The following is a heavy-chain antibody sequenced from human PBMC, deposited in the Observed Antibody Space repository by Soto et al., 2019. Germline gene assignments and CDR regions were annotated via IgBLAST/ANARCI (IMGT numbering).Heavy chain of an antibody. D-gene: IGHD3-3*01. V-gene: IGHV3-43*01. CDR1: GFTFDDYT. CDR2: ISWDGGST. J-gene: IGHJ4*02. Sequence: VQLVESGGVVVQPGGSLRLSCAASGFTFDDYTMHWVRQAPGKGLEWVSLISWDGGSTYYADSVKGRFTISRDNSKNSLYLQMNRMRTEDTALYYCAVGRFLEWLLCWGQGSLVTVSS. CDR3: AVGRFLEWLLC.